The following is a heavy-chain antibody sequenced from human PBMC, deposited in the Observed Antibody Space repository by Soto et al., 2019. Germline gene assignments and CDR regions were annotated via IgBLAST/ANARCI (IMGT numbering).Heavy chain of an antibody. D-gene: IGHD3-10*01. CDR2: IWYDGSNK. CDR1: GFTFSSYG. Sequence: GWSLRLSCAASGFTFSSYGMHWVRQAPGKGLEWVAVIWYDGSNKYYADSVKGRFTISRDNSKNTLYLQMNSLRAEDTAVYYCARGYYYYGSGSYYNGVYGMDVWGQGTTVTVAS. J-gene: IGHJ6*02. V-gene: IGHV3-33*01. CDR3: ARGYYYYGSGSYYNGVYGMDV.